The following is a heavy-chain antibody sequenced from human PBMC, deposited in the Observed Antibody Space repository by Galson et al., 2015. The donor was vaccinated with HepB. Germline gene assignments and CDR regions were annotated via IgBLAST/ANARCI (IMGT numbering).Heavy chain of an antibody. Sequence: SLRLSCAVSGFSFSDYYMSWLRQAPGRGLEWISYISSNTLYTNYADSVKGRFTISRDNAKTSVYLQITGLRAEDTAVYYCARVADADYGGHTHFDSWGQGTLVTVSS. CDR2: ISSNTLYT. CDR3: ARVADADYGGHTHFDS. CDR1: GFSFSDYY. D-gene: IGHD4-23*01. J-gene: IGHJ4*02. V-gene: IGHV3-11*06.